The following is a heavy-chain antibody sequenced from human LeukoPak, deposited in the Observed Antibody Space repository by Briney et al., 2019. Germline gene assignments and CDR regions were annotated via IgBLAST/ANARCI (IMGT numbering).Heavy chain of an antibody. V-gene: IGHV3-7*01. J-gene: IGHJ3*02. D-gene: IGHD6-19*01. Sequence: EGSLRLSCVVSGATFRTSRLSWIPQSPGKGLQWVANINPDGSGIWYVDSVKGGFTISRDNPKNTLYLQMNSLRAEDTAVYYCAKDSGIAVAGTLRAFDIWGQGTMVTVSS. CDR1: GATFRTSR. CDR3: AKDSGIAVAGTLRAFDI. CDR2: INPDGSGI.